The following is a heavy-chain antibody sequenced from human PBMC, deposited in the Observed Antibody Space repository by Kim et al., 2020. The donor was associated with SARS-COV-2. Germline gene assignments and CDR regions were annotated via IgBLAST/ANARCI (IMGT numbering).Heavy chain of an antibody. D-gene: IGHD2-15*01. CDR2: TYYRSKWYN. CDR1: GDSVSSNSAA. V-gene: IGHV6-1*01. J-gene: IGHJ6*02. Sequence: SQTLSLTCAISGDSVSSNSAAWNWIRQSPSRGLEWLGRTYYRSKWYNDYAVSVKSRITINPDTSKNQFSLQLNSVTPEDTAVYYCARAVVVAYYYYYGMDVWGQGTTVTVSS. CDR3: ARAVVVAYYYYYGMDV.